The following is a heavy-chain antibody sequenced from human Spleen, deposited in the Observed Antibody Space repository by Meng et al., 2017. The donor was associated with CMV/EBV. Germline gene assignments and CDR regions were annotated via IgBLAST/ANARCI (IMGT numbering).Heavy chain of an antibody. Sequence: GESLKISCAASGFTFDNYGMTWVRQAPGKGLEWVANIKQDGSEKYYVDSVKGRFTISRDNAKNSLYLQMNSLRAEDTAVYYCARMLYYFDYWGQGTLVTVSS. CDR1: GFTFDNYG. CDR2: IKQDGSEK. CDR3: ARMLYYFDY. J-gene: IGHJ4*02. D-gene: IGHD2-8*01. V-gene: IGHV3-7*01.